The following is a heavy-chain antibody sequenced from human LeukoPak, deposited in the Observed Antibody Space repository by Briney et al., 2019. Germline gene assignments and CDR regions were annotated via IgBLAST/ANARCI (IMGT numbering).Heavy chain of an antibody. CDR3: ARGGAGLRYCGGGSCHHDP. V-gene: IGHV4-34*01. CDR1: GGSFSGYY. CDR2: INHSGST. Sequence: PSETLSLTCAVYGGSFSGYYWSWIRQPPGKGLEWIGEINHSGSTNYNPSLKSRVTISVDTSKNQFSLKLSSVTAADTAVYYCARGGAGLRYCGGGSCHHDPWGQGTLVTVSS. D-gene: IGHD2-15*01. J-gene: IGHJ5*02.